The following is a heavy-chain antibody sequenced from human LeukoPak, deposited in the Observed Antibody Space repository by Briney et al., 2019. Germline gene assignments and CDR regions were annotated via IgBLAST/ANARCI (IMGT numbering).Heavy chain of an antibody. Sequence: SETLSLTCTVSGYSISSGYYWSWIRQPPGKGLEWIGYIYCSGSTNYNPSLKSRVTISVDTSKNQFSLKLSSVTAADTAVYYCARLTPTVTTLIRYFQHWGQGTLVTVSS. J-gene: IGHJ1*01. D-gene: IGHD4-11*01. V-gene: IGHV4-61*01. CDR2: IYCSGST. CDR3: ARLTPTVTTLIRYFQH. CDR1: GYSISSGYY.